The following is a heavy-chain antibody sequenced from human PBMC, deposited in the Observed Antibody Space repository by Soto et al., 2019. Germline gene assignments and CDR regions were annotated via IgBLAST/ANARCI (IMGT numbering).Heavy chain of an antibody. J-gene: IGHJ4*02. CDR1: GFTFSSYA. CDR2: ISGSGDST. Sequence: EVQLLESGGGLVQPGGSLRLSCAASGFTFSSYARNWVRQAPGKGLEWASVISGSGDSTYYADPVKGRFTISRDNSKNTLYLQMNSLRAEDTAVYYCARRSSGWYFDYWGQGTLVTVSS. D-gene: IGHD6-19*01. CDR3: ARRSSGWYFDY. V-gene: IGHV3-23*01.